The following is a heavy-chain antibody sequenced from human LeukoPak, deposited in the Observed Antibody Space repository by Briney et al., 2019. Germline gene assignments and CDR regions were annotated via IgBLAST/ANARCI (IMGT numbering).Heavy chain of an antibody. V-gene: IGHV3-7*01. CDR1: GFTFSSFA. CDR3: TKSGTTFDY. J-gene: IGHJ4*02. CDR2: IKQDGGEK. D-gene: IGHD1-14*01. Sequence: PGGSLRLSCAASGFTFSSFAMSWVRQAPGKGLEWVANIKQDGGEKYYVDSVEGRFTISRDNAKNSVYLQMNNLRAADTAMYYCTKSGTTFDYWGLGTLVTVSS.